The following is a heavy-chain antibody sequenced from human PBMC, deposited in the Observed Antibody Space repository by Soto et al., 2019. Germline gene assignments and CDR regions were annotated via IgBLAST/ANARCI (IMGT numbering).Heavy chain of an antibody. D-gene: IGHD3-22*01. Sequence: GGYLRLSCAASGFTFSSYAMHWVPQAPDKGLEWVAVISYDGSNKYYADTVKGRFTISRDNSKNTLYLQMNSLRAEDTAVYYCARGETYYYDSSGLVPWFDPWGQGTLVTVSS. CDR2: ISYDGSNK. J-gene: IGHJ5*02. V-gene: IGHV3-30-3*01. CDR1: GFTFSSYA. CDR3: ARGETYYYDSSGLVPWFDP.